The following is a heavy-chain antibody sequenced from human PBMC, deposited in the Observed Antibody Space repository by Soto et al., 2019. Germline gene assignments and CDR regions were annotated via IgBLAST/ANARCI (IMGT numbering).Heavy chain of an antibody. CDR1: GFTVSSDY. D-gene: IGHD3-22*01. Sequence: EVQLVESGGGLVQPGGSLRLSCAASGFTVSSDYMSWVRQAPGKGLEWVSVIYGGGSTYYADSVKGRFTISRDTSKSTLYLQMNSLGAEDTAVYYCARGPPSIGYLLDYWGQGTLITVSS. CDR3: ARGPPSIGYLLDY. J-gene: IGHJ4*02. CDR2: IYGGGST. V-gene: IGHV3-66*01.